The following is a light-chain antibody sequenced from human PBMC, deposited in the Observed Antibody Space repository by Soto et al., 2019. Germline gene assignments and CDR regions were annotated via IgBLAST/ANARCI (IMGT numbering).Light chain of an antibody. CDR2: EVS. V-gene: IGLV2-8*01. CDR1: SSYVGGYNF. Sequence: QSALTQPPSASGSPGQSVTISCTGTSSYVGGYNFVSWYQQHPGKAPKLMIYEVSKRPSGVPDRFSGSKSGNTASLTVSGLQADDEADDYCTSYAGSNIPVVFGGGTQLTVL. J-gene: IGLJ2*01. CDR3: TSYAGSNIPVV.